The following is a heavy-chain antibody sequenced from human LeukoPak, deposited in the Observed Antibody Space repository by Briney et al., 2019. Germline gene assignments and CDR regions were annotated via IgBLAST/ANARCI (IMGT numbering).Heavy chain of an antibody. CDR2: IYYSGST. CDR1: GGSISSYY. Sequence: SETLSLTCTVSGGSISSYYWSWIRQPPGKGLEWIGYIYYSGSTNYNPSLKSRVTISVDTSKNQLSLKLSSVTAADTAVYYCARDLGGIYFGYWGQGTLVTVSS. V-gene: IGHV4-59*01. J-gene: IGHJ4*02. CDR3: ARDLGGIYFGY. D-gene: IGHD1-26*01.